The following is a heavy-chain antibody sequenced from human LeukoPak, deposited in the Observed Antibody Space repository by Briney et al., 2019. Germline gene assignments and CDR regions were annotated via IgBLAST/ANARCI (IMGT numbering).Heavy chain of an antibody. CDR2: INPSGGST. D-gene: IGHD5-18*01. CDR3: ARESPRGYSYGYGGGYYYMDV. CDR1: GYTFTSYY. J-gene: IGHJ6*03. Sequence: ASVKVSCKASGYTFTSYYMHWVRQAPGQGLEWMGIINPSGGSTSYAQKFQGRVTMTRDMSTSTVYMELSSLRSEDTAVYYCARESPRGYSYGYGGGYYYMDVWGKGTTVTVSS. V-gene: IGHV1-46*01.